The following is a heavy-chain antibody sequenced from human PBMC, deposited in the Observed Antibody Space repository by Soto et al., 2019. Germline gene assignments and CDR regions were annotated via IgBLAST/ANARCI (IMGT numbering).Heavy chain of an antibody. D-gene: IGHD1-1*01. CDR1: GFSFSTHA. CDR3: VRHHGKTTGPDTGYFDY. Sequence: QVQLVESGGGVVQPGRSLRLSCAATGFSFSTHAMYWVRQAPGKGLEWVAVISFDGRIKYYADAVKGRFTISRDNSKNTVFLQTDSLRPEDTAVYFCVRHHGKTTGPDTGYFDYWCQRTLVTVSS. V-gene: IGHV3-30*03. CDR2: ISFDGRIK. J-gene: IGHJ4*02.